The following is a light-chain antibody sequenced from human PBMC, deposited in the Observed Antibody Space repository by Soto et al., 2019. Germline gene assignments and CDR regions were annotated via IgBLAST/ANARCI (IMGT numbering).Light chain of an antibody. V-gene: IGLV1-40*01. CDR3: QSYASSLSVLYV. CDR2: GNT. Sequence: QSVLTQPPSVSGAPGQRVTISCTGSSSNIGAGYEVHWFQQLPGTAPKLLIYGNTNRPSGVPDRFSGSKSDTSASLAITGLQSEDEADYYCQSYASSLSVLYVFGTGTKVTVL. J-gene: IGLJ1*01. CDR1: SSNIGAGYE.